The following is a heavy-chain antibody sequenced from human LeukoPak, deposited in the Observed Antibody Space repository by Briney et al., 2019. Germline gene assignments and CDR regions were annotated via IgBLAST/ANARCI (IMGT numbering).Heavy chain of an antibody. V-gene: IGHV1-8*03. Sequence: ASVKVSCKASGYTFTRYDINWVRQATGQGLEWMGWMNPNSGNTDYAQKFQGRVTITRNTSISPAHMELRSLRSEDTAVYYCARGSKEVPAAWGYWGQGTLVTVSS. D-gene: IGHD2-2*01. CDR3: ARGSKEVPAAWGY. J-gene: IGHJ4*02. CDR1: GYTFTRYD. CDR2: MNPNSGNT.